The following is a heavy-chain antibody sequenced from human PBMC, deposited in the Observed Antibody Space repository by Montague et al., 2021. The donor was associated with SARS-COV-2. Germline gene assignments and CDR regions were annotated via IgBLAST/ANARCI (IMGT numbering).Heavy chain of an antibody. D-gene: IGHD4/OR15-4a*01. CDR3: ATLTQSNGDF. V-gene: IGHV4-4*08. Sequence: SETLSLTCTVSSDSINSYYWCWIWQPPGKRLEWLGYVYSSGPTNYNPSLNGRIAISVDTSKNQFSLRLDSVTAADAAIYYCATLTQSNGDFWGQGALVTV. CDR2: VYSSGPT. CDR1: SDSINSYY. J-gene: IGHJ4*02.